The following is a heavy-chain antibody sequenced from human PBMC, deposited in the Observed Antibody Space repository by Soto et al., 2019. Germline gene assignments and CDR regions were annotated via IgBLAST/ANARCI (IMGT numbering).Heavy chain of an antibody. CDR1: GGTFSSYA. D-gene: IGHD6-6*01. CDR2: IIPIFGTA. Sequence: QVQLVQSGAEVKKPGSSVKVSCKASGGTFSSYAISWVRQAPGQGLEWMGGIIPIFGTANYAQKFQGRVTITADESTSTDYMELSSLRSEETAVYYCARDRGYSSSSDSSVGMDVWGQGTTVTVSS. CDR3: ARDRGYSSSSDSSVGMDV. J-gene: IGHJ6*02. V-gene: IGHV1-69*01.